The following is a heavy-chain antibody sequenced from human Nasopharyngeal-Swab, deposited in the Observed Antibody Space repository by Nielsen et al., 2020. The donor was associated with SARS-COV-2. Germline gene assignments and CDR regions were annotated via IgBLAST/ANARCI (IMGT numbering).Heavy chain of an antibody. V-gene: IGHV3-21*01. CDR2: ISSSSSYI. D-gene: IGHD6-19*01. J-gene: IGHJ6*03. CDR3: ARVAVAGNPRAPYYYYMDV. Sequence: GESLKISCSASGFTFSSFSMHWVRQAPGKGLEWVSSISSSSSYIYYADSVKGRFTISRDNAKNSLYLQMNSLRAEDTAVYYCARVAVAGNPRAPYYYYMDVWGKGTTVTVSS. CDR1: GFTFSSFS.